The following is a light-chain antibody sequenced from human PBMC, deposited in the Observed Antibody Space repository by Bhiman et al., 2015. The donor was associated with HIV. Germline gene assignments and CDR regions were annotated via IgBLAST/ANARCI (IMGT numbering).Light chain of an antibody. CDR2: DVT. Sequence: QSALTQPASVSGSPGQSIIISCTGTSSDVGGYNYVSWYQHYPGKAPKLMIYDVTKRPSGVSNRFSGSKSGNTASLTISGLQAEDEADYYCSSYTSSSTYVFGTGTNVTVL. CDR1: SSDVGGYNY. CDR3: SSYTSSSTYV. V-gene: IGLV2-14*03. J-gene: IGLJ1*01.